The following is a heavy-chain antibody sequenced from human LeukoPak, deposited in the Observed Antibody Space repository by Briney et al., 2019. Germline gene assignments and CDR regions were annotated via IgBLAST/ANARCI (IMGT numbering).Heavy chain of an antibody. CDR1: GYTFTSYD. CDR3: ARAVTCSGGNCYSYWFDP. Sequence: GASVKVSCKASGYTFTSYDINWVRQATGQGLEWMGWMNPNSGNTGYAQKLQGRVTMTTDTSTSTAYMELRSLRSDDTAVYYCARAVTCSGGNCYSYWFDPWGQGTLVTVSS. J-gene: IGHJ5*02. CDR2: MNPNSGNT. V-gene: IGHV1-8*01. D-gene: IGHD2-15*01.